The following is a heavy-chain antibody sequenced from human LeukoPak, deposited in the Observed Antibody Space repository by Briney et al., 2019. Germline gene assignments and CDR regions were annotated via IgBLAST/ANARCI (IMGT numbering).Heavy chain of an antibody. J-gene: IGHJ3*02. D-gene: IGHD4-23*01. CDR2: IYHSGST. Sequence: PSETLSLTCTVSGYSISSGGYSWSWIRQPPGKGLEWIGYIYHSGSTYYNPSLKSRVTISVDRSKNQFSLKLSSVTAADTAVYYCARVDGGNSGSDAFDIWGQGTMVTVSS. CDR1: GYSISSGGYS. CDR3: ARVDGGNSGSDAFDI. V-gene: IGHV4-30-2*01.